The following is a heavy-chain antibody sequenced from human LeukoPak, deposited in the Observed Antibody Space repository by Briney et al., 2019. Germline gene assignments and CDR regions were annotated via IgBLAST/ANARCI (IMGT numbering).Heavy chain of an antibody. CDR1: GGTFSSYA. CDR2: IIPILGIA. CDR3: AREGLAGYAWFDP. Sequence: SVKVSCKASGGTFSSYAISWVRQAPGQGLEWMGRIIPILGIANYAQKFQGRVTITTDESTSTAYMELSGLRSEDTAVYYCAREGLAGYAWFDPWGQGTLVTVSS. D-gene: IGHD3-16*01. V-gene: IGHV1-69*04. J-gene: IGHJ5*02.